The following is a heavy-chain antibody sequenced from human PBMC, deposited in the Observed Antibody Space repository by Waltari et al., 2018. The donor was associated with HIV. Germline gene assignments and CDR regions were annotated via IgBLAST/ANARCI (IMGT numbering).Heavy chain of an antibody. V-gene: IGHV3-48*04. J-gene: IGHJ4*02. Sequence: EVQLVESGGDLVQPGGSLRLSCAASGFSLSIYSRHWVRQALGKGVGWFSYNSLVLGVPYYADSVRGRFTMSRDTTKNSLYLRWDSLRAEDTAVYYCTRDPVGEVDFDYWGQGTLVTVSS. CDR1: GFSLSIYS. D-gene: IGHD1-26*01. CDR3: TRDPVGEVDFDY. CDR2: NSLVLGVP.